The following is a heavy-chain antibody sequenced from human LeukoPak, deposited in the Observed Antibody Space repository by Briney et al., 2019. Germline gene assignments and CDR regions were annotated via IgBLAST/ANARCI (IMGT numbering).Heavy chain of an antibody. CDR3: ARGRHYYGSGSPIDY. V-gene: IGHV4-34*01. D-gene: IGHD3-10*01. Sequence: SETLSLTCAGYAGSFSGYYWRWIRQPPGKGLEWIGEINHSGSTNYNPSLKSRVTISVDTSKNQFSLKLSSVTAADTAVYYCARGRHYYGSGSPIDYWGQGTLVTVSS. J-gene: IGHJ4*02. CDR2: INHSGST. CDR1: AGSFSGYY.